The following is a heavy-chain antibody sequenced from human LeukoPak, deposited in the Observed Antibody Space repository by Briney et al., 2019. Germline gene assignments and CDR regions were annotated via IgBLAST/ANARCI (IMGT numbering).Heavy chain of an antibody. CDR1: GFTFSDYW. J-gene: IGHJ3*02. Sequence: GGRLRLSCAASGFTFSDYWMYWVRQAPGKGLVWVSGINSDGSSTRYAASVKGRFTISRDNAKNTVYLQMNSLRAEDTAVYYCAKDVEWELLPSDAFDIWGQGTMVTVSS. CDR2: INSDGSST. CDR3: AKDVEWELLPSDAFDI. D-gene: IGHD1-26*01. V-gene: IGHV3-74*01.